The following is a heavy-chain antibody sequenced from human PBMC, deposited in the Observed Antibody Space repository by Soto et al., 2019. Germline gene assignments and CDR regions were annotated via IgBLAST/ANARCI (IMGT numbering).Heavy chain of an antibody. Sequence: PSETLSLTCTVSGGSISSYYWSWIRQPPGKGLEWIGYIYYSGSTNYNPSLKSRVTISVDTSKNQFSLKLSSVTAEDTAVYYCARERVVAATDWGQGTLVTVSS. V-gene: IGHV4-59*12. CDR1: GGSISSYY. J-gene: IGHJ4*02. CDR3: ARERVVAATD. CDR2: IYYSGST. D-gene: IGHD2-15*01.